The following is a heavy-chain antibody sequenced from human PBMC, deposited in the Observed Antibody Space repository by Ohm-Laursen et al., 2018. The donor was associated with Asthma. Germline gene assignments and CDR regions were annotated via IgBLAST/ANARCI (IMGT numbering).Heavy chain of an antibody. CDR3: ARAGEAFDI. CDR2: IYYSGGT. Sequence: SQTLSLTCSVSGDSISSGDHYWSWIRQHPEKGLEWIGYIYYSGGTYYNPSLRSRVTMLVDTSTNQFPLNLSSVSAADTAVYYCARAGEAFDIWGQGTMVTVSS. V-gene: IGHV4-30-4*08. D-gene: IGHD7-27*01. J-gene: IGHJ3*02. CDR1: GDSISSGDHY.